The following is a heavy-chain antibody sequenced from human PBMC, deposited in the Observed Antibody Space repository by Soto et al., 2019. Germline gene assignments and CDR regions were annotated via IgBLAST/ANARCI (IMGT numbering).Heavy chain of an antibody. J-gene: IGHJ4*02. CDR3: SGEENSRGPVDF. Sequence: QVQLQESGPGLVKPSETLSLTCSVSGGSVPSNSYYWSWIRQSPGKGLEWIGYIYYEGTTNYNPSLKSRVTRSIARSRNQLSLKVRAVTAADTAVYSCSGEENSRGPVDFWGKGNLVPVSS. D-gene: IGHD6-19*01. V-gene: IGHV4-61*01. CDR1: GGSVPSNSYY. CDR2: IYYEGTT.